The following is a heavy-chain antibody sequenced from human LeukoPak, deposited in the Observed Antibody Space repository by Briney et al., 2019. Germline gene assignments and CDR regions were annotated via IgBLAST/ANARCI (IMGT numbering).Heavy chain of an antibody. J-gene: IGHJ3*02. V-gene: IGHV4-4*07. D-gene: IGHD6-19*01. CDR1: GGSISSYY. Sequence: PSETLSLTCTVSGGSISSYYWSWIRQPAGKGLEWIGRIYTSGSTNYNPSLKSRVTISVDTSKNQFSLKLSSVTAADTAVYYCARPLYSSGWYHAFDIWGQGTMVTVSS. CDR2: IYTSGST. CDR3: ARPLYSSGWYHAFDI.